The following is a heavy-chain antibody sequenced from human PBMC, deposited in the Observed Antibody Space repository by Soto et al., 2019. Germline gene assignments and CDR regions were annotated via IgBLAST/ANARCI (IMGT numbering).Heavy chain of an antibody. J-gene: IGHJ3*01. CDR2: INPGDSDT. D-gene: IGHD1-26*01. CDR1: GYNFTNHW. Sequence: GESLKISCKGSGYNFTNHWIGWVRQMPGKGLEWMGIINPGDSDTRYSPSFQGQVTISADKSISTAYLQWSSLKASDTAIYSCARHYSGSYRSAFDVWGQGTMVTVSS. CDR3: ARHYSGSYRSAFDV. V-gene: IGHV5-51*01.